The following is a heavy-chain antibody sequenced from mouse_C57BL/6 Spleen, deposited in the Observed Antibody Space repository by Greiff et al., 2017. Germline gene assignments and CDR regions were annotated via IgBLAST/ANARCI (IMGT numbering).Heavy chain of an antibody. CDR3: ARPLYDGDYVGYFDV. CDR1: GYSITSGYY. CDR2: ISYDGSN. J-gene: IGHJ1*03. Sequence: ESGPGLVKPSPSLSLTCSVTGYSITSGYYWNWIRQFPGNKLEWMGYISYDGSNNYNPSLKNRISITRDTSKNQFFLKLNSVTTEDTATYYCARPLYDGDYVGYFDVWGTGTTVTVSS. D-gene: IGHD2-3*01. V-gene: IGHV3-6*01.